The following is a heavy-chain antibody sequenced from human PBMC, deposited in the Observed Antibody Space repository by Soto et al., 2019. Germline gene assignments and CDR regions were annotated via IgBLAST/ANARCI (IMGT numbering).Heavy chain of an antibody. CDR1: GYAFTTYA. D-gene: IGHD2-2*02. CDR3: ARAGDDCSTTNCYMIDY. V-gene: IGHV1-3*01. J-gene: IGHJ4*02. CDR2: INAGNGKT. Sequence: ASVKVSCKASGYAFTTYAMHWVRQAPGQRLEWMGWINAGNGKTKYSQKFQGRVTITRDTSATTVYMELSSLRSEDTAVYYCARAGDDCSTTNCYMIDYWGQGTLVTVSS.